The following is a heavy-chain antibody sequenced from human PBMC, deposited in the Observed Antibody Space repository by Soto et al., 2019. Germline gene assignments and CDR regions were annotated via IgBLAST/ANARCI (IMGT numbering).Heavy chain of an antibody. CDR2: IHHSGST. Sequence: QVQLQQWGAGLLRPSETLSLTCAVYGGSFSDYYWTWIRQPPGKGLEWIGEIHHSGSTIYNPSLKSRVPISVETSKSRYSLKMTSMXXXXXXXXXXXXXXXXXXXXXXGQGTLVTVSS. V-gene: IGHV4-34*01. CDR3: XXXXXXXXXXX. J-gene: IGHJ4*02. CDR1: GGSFSDYY.